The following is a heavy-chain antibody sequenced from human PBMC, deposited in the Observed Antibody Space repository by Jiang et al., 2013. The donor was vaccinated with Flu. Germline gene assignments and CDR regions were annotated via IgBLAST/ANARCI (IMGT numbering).Heavy chain of an antibody. CDR3: ASLAVVGATRYYYGMDV. Sequence: GPGLVKPSETLSLTCSVSDGSITNNRYYWGWIRQSPGRGLEWIGSIYYSGSTYYNPSLKSRVTISVDTSKNQFSLKLSSVTAADTAVYYCASLAVVGATRYYYGMDVWGQGTTVTVSS. V-gene: IGHV4-39*07. J-gene: IGHJ6*02. CDR1: DGSITNNRYY. D-gene: IGHD1-26*01. CDR2: IYYSGST.